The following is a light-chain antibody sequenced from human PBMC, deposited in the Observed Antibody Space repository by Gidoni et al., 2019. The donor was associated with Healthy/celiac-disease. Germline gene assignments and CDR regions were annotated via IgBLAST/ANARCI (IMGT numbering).Light chain of an antibody. V-gene: IGKV3D-15*01. CDR1: QSVSSN. J-gene: IGKJ1*01. Sequence: EIVMTQSPATLSVSPGERATLSCRASQSVSSNVAWSQQKPGQAPRLLLYGASTRATGIPARFSGSGSVTEFTLTIRSLQSEDFAVYYCQQYNTGPRTFGQGTKVEIK. CDR2: GAS. CDR3: QQYNTGPRT.